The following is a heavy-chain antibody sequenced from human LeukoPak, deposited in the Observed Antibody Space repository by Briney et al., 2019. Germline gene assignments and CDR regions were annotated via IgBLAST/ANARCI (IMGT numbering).Heavy chain of an antibody. J-gene: IGHJ4*02. D-gene: IGHD1-26*01. CDR3: AKPGSKGATYPAPFDY. CDR1: GFTFSIYA. Sequence: PGGSLRLSCAASGFTFSIYAMSWVRQAPGKGLEWVSAISGSRGSTYYADSVKGRFTISRDNSKNTLYLQMNSLRAEDTAVYYCAKPGSKGATYPAPFDYWGQGTLVTVSS. V-gene: IGHV3-23*01. CDR2: ISGSRGST.